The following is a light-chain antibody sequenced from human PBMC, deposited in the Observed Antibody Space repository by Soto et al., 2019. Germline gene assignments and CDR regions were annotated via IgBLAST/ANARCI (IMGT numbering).Light chain of an antibody. J-gene: IGKJ1*01. CDR2: GAS. V-gene: IGKV3-20*01. CDR3: QQYGTSFWT. CDR1: QSASSSY. Sequence: EIVLTQSPATLSLSPGERATLSCRTSQSASSSYLAWYQQKPGQAPRLLIYGASTRAAGIPDSFSGSGSGTDFTLTISRLAAEDFAVYYCQQYGTSFWTFGQGTKVEI.